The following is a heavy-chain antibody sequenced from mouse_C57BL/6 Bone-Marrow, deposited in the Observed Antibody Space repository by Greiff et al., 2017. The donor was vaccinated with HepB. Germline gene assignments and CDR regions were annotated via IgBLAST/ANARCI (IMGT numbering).Heavy chain of an antibody. J-gene: IGHJ1*03. CDR1: GYTFTSYW. CDR3: LCCGYWYFDV. Sequence: QVQLQQPGAELVRPGSSVKLSCKASGYTFTSYWMDWVKQRPGQGLEWIGNIYPSDSETHYNQKFKDKATLTVDKSSSTAYMQLSSLTSEDSAVYYCLCCGYWYFDVWGTGTTVTVSS. CDR2: IYPSDSET. V-gene: IGHV1-61*01.